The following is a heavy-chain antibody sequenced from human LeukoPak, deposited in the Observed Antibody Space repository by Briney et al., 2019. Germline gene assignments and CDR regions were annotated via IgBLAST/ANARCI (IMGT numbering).Heavy chain of an antibody. D-gene: IGHD6-13*01. CDR2: IYPGDSDT. V-gene: IGHV5-51*01. CDR1: EYSFTLFW. Sequence: GESLKISYTDSEYSFTLFWIRCDRQMPGKGLDWLGIIYPGDSDTRYSPSFQGQVTISADKFITTAYLQWSSLKASDSAMYYCEGPATAGSISFDYWGQGTLVTVSS. J-gene: IGHJ4*02. CDR3: EGPATAGSISFDY.